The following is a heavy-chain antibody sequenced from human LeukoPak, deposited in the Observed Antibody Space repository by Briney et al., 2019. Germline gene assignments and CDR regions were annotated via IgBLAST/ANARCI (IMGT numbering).Heavy chain of an antibody. CDR1: GYTFTGYY. D-gene: IGHD3-16*01. CDR2: INPNSGGT. J-gene: IGHJ3*02. CDR3: ARVRVMITFGGVVQGAFDI. Sequence: ASVKVSCKASGYTFTGYYMHWVRQAPGQGLEWMGWINPNSGGTNYAQKFQGRVTMTRDTSISTAYMELSRLRSDDTAVYYCARVRVMITFGGVVQGAFDIWGQGTRVTVSS. V-gene: IGHV1-2*02.